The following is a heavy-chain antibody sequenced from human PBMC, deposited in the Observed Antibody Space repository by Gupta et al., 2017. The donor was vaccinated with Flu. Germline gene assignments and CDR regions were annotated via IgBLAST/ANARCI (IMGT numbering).Heavy chain of an antibody. Sequence: QVQLQESGPGLVQPSETLSLSCAVSGYTISSGYHWGWLRQPPGKGLEWIASIYHNGNSYYNPSLKRRVTISVDTPKSQFSLKLNFVNAADTAVYYCARLRYSGYDWGFDYWGQGTLVNVSS. CDR1: GYTISSGYH. J-gene: IGHJ4*02. CDR3: ARLRYSGYDWGFDY. CDR2: IYHNGNS. V-gene: IGHV4-38-2*01. D-gene: IGHD5-12*01.